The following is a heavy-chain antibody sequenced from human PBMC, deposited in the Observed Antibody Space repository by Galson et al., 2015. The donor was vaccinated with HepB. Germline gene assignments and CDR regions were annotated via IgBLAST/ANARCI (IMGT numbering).Heavy chain of an antibody. CDR1: GFTFSSYA. D-gene: IGHD1-26*01. CDR2: ISGSGGNT. Sequence: SLRLSCAASGFTFSSYAMSWVRQAPGKGLEWVSGISGSGGNTYYADSVKGRFTISRDNSKNTLYLQMNSLRAEDTAVYYCAKSQPRYSGSYYGSFDYWGQGTLVTVSS. V-gene: IGHV3-23*01. J-gene: IGHJ4*02. CDR3: AKSQPRYSGSYYGSFDY.